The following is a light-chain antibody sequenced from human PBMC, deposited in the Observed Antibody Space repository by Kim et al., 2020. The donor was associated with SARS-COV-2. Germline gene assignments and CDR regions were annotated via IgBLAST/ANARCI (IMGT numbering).Light chain of an antibody. CDR3: LSFDNNLSGWV. V-gene: IGLV1-40*01. Sequence: RVTMSCTGSSFNIGAGHNVNWYQQLPGSVPKHLIYANTIRPSGVPDRFSGSKSGSSASLAITGLRAEDEADYYCLSFDNNLSGWVFGGGTQLTVL. CDR2: ANT. CDR1: SFNIGAGHN. J-gene: IGLJ3*02.